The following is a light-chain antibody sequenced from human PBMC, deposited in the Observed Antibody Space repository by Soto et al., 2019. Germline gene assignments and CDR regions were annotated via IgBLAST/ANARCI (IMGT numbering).Light chain of an antibody. CDR3: QQSGT. J-gene: IGKJ1*01. V-gene: IGKV3-20*01. Sequence: IVFTKSPGTLSLPPGERATLCCRASQSVSSSYLAWYQQTPGQPPRLLIYGASSRATGTPDRFSGSGSGTALTLPISRLEREDFAVYYCQQSGTFGQGTTVDIK. CDR2: GAS. CDR1: QSVSSSY.